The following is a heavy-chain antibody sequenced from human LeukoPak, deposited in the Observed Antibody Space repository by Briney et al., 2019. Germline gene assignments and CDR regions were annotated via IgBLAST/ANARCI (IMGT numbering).Heavy chain of an antibody. J-gene: IGHJ4*02. CDR3: ARVPDRGYSYGSRYYFDY. D-gene: IGHD5-18*01. CDR1: GGSFSGYY. V-gene: IGHV4-34*01. CDR2: INHSGST. Sequence: SETLSLTCAVYGGSFSGYYWSWIRQPPGKGLEWIGEINHSGSTNYNPSLKSRVTISVDTSKNQFSLKLSSVTAADTAVYYCARVPDRGYSYGSRYYFDYWGQGTLVTVSS.